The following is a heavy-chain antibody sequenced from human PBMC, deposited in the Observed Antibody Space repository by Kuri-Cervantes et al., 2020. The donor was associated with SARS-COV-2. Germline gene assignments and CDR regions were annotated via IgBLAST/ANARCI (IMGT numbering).Heavy chain of an antibody. J-gene: IGHJ4*02. Sequence: GESLKISCAASGFTFSSYGMHWVRQAPGKGLEWVAVISYDGSNKYYADFVKGRFTISRDNSKNTLYLQMNSLRAEDTAVYYCAKDLCGGDCPPLDYWGQGTLVTVSS. V-gene: IGHV3-30*18. CDR3: AKDLCGGDCPPLDY. CDR2: ISYDGSNK. D-gene: IGHD2-21*01. CDR1: GFTFSSYG.